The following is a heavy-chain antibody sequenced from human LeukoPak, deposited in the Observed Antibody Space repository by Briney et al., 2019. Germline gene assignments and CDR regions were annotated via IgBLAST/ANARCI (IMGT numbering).Heavy chain of an antibody. CDR2: ISAYNGNT. CDR3: ARAVAGTLDY. D-gene: IGHD6-19*01. CDR1: GGTFSSYA. J-gene: IGHJ4*02. V-gene: IGHV1-18*01. Sequence: ASVKVSCKASGGTFSSYAISWVRQAPGQGLEWMGWISAYNGNTNYAQKLQGRVTMTTDTSTSTAYMELRSLRSDDTAVYYCARAVAGTLDYWGQGTLVTVSS.